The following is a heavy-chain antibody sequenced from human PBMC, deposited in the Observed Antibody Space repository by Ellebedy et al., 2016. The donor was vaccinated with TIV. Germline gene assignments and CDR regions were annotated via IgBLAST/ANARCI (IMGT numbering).Heavy chain of an antibody. D-gene: IGHD3-10*01. CDR3: ARSYGSGSFYTILDY. CDR2: IKQDGSEK. J-gene: IGHJ4*02. V-gene: IGHV3-7*01. Sequence: GESLKISCAASGFTFSSYWMSWVRQAPGKGLEWVANIKQDGSEKYYVDSVKGRFTISRDNAKNSLYLQMNSLRGEDTAVYYCARSYGSGSFYTILDYWGQGTLVTVSS. CDR1: GFTFSSYW.